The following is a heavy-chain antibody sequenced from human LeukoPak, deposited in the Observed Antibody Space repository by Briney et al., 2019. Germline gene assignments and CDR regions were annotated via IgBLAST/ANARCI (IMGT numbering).Heavy chain of an antibody. CDR2: ISGSGVST. D-gene: IGHD3-22*01. CDR3: AKESRDYYDSSGADY. Sequence: PGGSLRLSCAASGFTFSSYGMSWVRQAPGTGLEWVSAISGSGVSTYYADSVKGRFTISRDNSKNTLYLHINSLRAEDTAVYCAKESRDYYDSSGADYWGQGTLVTVSS. CDR1: GFTFSSYG. J-gene: IGHJ4*02. V-gene: IGHV3-23*01.